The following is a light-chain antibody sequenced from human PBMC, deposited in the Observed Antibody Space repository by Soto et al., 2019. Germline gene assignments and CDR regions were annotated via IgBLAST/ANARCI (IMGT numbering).Light chain of an antibody. V-gene: IGLV2-8*01. CDR2: EVS. CDR1: SSDVGGYNY. Sequence: LTQPPSASGSPGQSVTISCTGTSSDVGGYNYVSWYQQHPGKAPKLMIYEVSKRPSGVPDRFSGSKSGNTASLTVSGLQAEDEADYYRSSYAGSNNLGVFGTGTKVTVL. CDR3: SSYAGSNNLGV. J-gene: IGLJ1*01.